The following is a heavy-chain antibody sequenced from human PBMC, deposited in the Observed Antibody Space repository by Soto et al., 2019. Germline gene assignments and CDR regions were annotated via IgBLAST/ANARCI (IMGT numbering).Heavy chain of an antibody. V-gene: IGHV1-2*04. D-gene: IGHD3-22*01. CDR1: GYTFTGYY. CDR2: INPNSGGT. J-gene: IGHJ6*02. Sequence: ASVKVSCKASGYTFTGYYMHWVRQAPGQGLEWMGWINPNSGGTNYAQKFQGWVTMTRDTSISTAYVELSRLRSDDTAVYYCARGRSPHYDSSGYYYGYYYYYGMDVWGQGTTVTVSS. CDR3: ARGRSPHYDSSGYYYGYYYYYGMDV.